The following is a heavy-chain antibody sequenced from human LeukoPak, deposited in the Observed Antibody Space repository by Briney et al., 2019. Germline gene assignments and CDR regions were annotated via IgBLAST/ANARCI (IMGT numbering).Heavy chain of an antibody. D-gene: IGHD4-23*01. V-gene: IGHV4-38-2*01. CDR1: GYSISSGYY. CDR3: ARTDMTTVVTPWYFDL. J-gene: IGHJ2*01. CDR2: IYHSGST. Sequence: SETLSLTFAVSGYSISSGYYWGWIRQPPGKGLEWIGSIYHSGSTYYNPSLKSRVTISVDTSKNQFSLKLSSVTAADTAVYYCARTDMTTVVTPWYFDLWGRGTLVTVSS.